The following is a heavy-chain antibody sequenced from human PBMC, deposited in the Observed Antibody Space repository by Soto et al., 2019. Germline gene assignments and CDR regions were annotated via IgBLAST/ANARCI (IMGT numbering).Heavy chain of an antibody. V-gene: IGHV4-39*01. Sequence: QLQLQESGPGLVKPSETLSLTCTVSGGSISSSSYYWGWIRQPPGKGLEWIGSIYYSGSTYYNPSLKSRVTISVDTSKNQFSLKLSSVTAADTAVYYCARRSSGWYNYGMDVWGQGTTVTVSS. CDR3: ARRSSGWYNYGMDV. D-gene: IGHD6-19*01. J-gene: IGHJ6*02. CDR2: IYYSGST. CDR1: GGSISSSSYY.